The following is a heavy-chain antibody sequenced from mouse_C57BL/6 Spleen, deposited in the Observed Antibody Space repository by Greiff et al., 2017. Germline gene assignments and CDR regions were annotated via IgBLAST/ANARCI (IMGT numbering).Heavy chain of an antibody. D-gene: IGHD1-1*01. CDR3: ARGGYYGSSYSWYVDV. CDR1: GYSITSGYY. V-gene: IGHV3-6*01. J-gene: IGHJ1*03. CDR2: ISYDGSN. Sequence: EVKLEESGPGLVKPSQSLSLTCSVTGYSITSGYYWNWIRQFPGNKLEWMGYISYDGSNNYNPSLKNRISITRDTSKNQFFLKLNSVTTADTATYYCARGGYYGSSYSWYVDVWGTGTTVTVSS.